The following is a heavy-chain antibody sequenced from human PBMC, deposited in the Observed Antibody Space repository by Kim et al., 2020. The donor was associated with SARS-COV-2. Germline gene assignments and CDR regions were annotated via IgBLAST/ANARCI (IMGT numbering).Heavy chain of an antibody. CDR1: GFTFSSYG. J-gene: IGHJ6*02. CDR2: ISYDGSNK. CDR3: AKEECGGYSGCWALYYYGFDV. D-gene: IGHD6-19*01. Sequence: GGSLRLSCAASGFTFSSYGMHWVRQAPGKGLEWVAVISYDGSNKYYADSVKGRFTISRDNSKNTLYLQMNSLRAEDTAVYYCAKEECGGYSGCWALYYYGFDVWGQGTTVTVSS. V-gene: IGHV3-30*18.